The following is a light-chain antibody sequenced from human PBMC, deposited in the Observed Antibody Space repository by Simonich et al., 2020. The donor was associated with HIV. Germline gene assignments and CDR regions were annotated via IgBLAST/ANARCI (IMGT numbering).Light chain of an antibody. CDR1: SSDVGGYNY. CDR3: SSYTISSTVV. J-gene: IGLJ2*01. CDR2: DVS. Sequence: QSALTQPASVSGSPGQSITISCTGSSSDVGGYNYVSWYQQHPGKAPQLMIYDVSKRPSGVSTRFSGSKSGNTASLTISGLQAEDEADYYCSSYTISSTVVFGGGTKLTVL. V-gene: IGLV2-14*01.